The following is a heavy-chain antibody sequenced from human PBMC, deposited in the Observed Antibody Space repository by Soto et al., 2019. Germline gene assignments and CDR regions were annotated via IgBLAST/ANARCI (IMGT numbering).Heavy chain of an antibody. Sequence: EVQLVESGGGLVKPGGSLRLSCAASGFTFSTYIMNWVRQAPGKGLEWVSSISSSSSYIYYADSVKGRFTISRDNAKNSLYLQMNSLRAEDTAVYYCARGGSGWYVVYWGQGILVTVSS. CDR1: GFTFSTYI. J-gene: IGHJ4*02. D-gene: IGHD6-19*01. V-gene: IGHV3-21*01. CDR2: ISSSSSYI. CDR3: ARGGSGWYVVY.